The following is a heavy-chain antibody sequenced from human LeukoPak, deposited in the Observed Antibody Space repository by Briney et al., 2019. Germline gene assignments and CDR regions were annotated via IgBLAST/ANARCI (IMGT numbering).Heavy chain of an antibody. CDR3: ARDHYGSGSYKAYFDY. V-gene: IGHV4-4*07. J-gene: IGHJ4*01. CDR1: DASVTTYS. Sequence: SETLSLTCTVSDASVTTYSWSWLRQPAGKGLEWIGRVYSSGATNYNPSLKSRVTISADTSKNQFSLKLPSVTAADTAVYYCARDHYGSGSYKAYFDYWGHGIQVTVSS. D-gene: IGHD3-10*01. CDR2: VYSSGAT.